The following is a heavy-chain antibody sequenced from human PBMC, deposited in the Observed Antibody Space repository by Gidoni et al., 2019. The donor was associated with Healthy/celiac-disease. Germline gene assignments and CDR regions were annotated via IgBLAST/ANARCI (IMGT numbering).Heavy chain of an antibody. D-gene: IGHD6-19*01. Sequence: QVQLVESGGGVVQPGRSLRLSCAASGFTFSSYGMHWVRQAPGKGLGWVAVIWYDGSNKYYADSVKGRFTISRDNSKNTLYLQMNSLRAEDTAVYYCAREAQWLVSFRFAFDIWGQGTMVTVSS. V-gene: IGHV3-33*01. J-gene: IGHJ3*02. CDR1: GFTFSSYG. CDR2: IWYDGSNK. CDR3: AREAQWLVSFRFAFDI.